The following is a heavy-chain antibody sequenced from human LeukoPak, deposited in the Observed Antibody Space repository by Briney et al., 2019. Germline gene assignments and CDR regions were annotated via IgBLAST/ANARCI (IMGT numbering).Heavy chain of an antibody. V-gene: IGHV3-7*01. J-gene: IGHJ6*03. CDR1: GFTFSSYW. CDR2: IKQDGSEK. Sequence: PGGSLRLSCAASGFTFSSYWMSWVRQAPGKGLEWVANIKQDGSEKYYVDSVKGRFTISRDNAKNSLYLQMNSLRAEDTAVYYCARDISSGYYYYYYYYMDVWGKGTAVTVSS. D-gene: IGHD3-22*01. CDR3: ARDISSGYYYYYYYYMDV.